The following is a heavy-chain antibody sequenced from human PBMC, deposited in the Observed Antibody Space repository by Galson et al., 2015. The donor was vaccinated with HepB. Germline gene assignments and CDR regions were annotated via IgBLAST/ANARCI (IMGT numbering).Heavy chain of an antibody. D-gene: IGHD3-10*02. J-gene: IGHJ4*02. CDR3: SRGHLFGVI. V-gene: IGHV3-49*03. Sequence: SLRLSCAGSGFTFGDYSLNWFRQAPGKGLEWVGLIRNKAYSETTQYAASVKGRFTISRDDSKSIAYLQMDSLKTEDTAVYFCSRGHLFGVIWGQGTLVTVSS. CDR2: IRNKAYSETT. CDR1: GFTFGDYS.